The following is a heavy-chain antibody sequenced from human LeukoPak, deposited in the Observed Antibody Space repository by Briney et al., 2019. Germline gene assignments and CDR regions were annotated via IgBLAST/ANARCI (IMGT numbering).Heavy chain of an antibody. V-gene: IGHV4-34*01. Sequence: SETLSLTCAVYGGSFSGYYWSWIRQPPGKGLEWIGEINHSGSTNYNPSLKSRVIISVDTSKNQFSLKLSSVTAADTAVYYCARTRLGDYIWGSYRNYPSAYYFDYWGQGTLVTVSS. D-gene: IGHD3-16*02. CDR3: ARTRLGDYIWGSYRNYPSAYYFDY. CDR1: GGSFSGYY. CDR2: INHSGST. J-gene: IGHJ4*02.